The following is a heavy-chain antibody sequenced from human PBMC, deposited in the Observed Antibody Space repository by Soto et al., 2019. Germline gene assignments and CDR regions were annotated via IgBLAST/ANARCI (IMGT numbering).Heavy chain of an antibody. J-gene: IGHJ6*02. CDR2: VNPNSGGT. CDR3: ARDAIAAGTVAMDV. D-gene: IGHD6-13*01. CDR1: GYTFTGYH. Sequence: ASVKVSCKASGYTFTGYHIHWVRQAPGQGLEWMGWVNPNSGGTNYAQKFQGWVTMTRDTSISTAYMELSRLRSDDTAVYYCARDAIAAGTVAMDVWGQGTTVTVSS. V-gene: IGHV1-2*04.